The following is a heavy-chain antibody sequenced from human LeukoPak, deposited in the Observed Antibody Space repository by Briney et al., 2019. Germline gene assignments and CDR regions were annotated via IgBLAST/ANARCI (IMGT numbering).Heavy chain of an antibody. CDR1: GYTLTELS. J-gene: IGHJ4*02. CDR3: ATAKLFWDSSGWYYFDY. D-gene: IGHD6-19*01. V-gene: IGHV1-24*01. CDR2: FDPEDGET. Sequence: ASVKVSCKVSGYTLTELSMHWVRQAPGKGLEWMGGFDPEDGETIYAQKFQGRVTMTEDTSTDTAYMELSSLRSEDTAVYYCATAKLFWDSSGWYYFDYWGQGTLVTVSS.